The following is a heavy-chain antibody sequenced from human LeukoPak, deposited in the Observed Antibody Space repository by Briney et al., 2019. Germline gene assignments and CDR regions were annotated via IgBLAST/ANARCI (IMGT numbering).Heavy chain of an antibody. Sequence: PSQTLSLTCTVSGGSISSGGYYWSWIRQPPGKGLEWIGYIYYSGSTNYNPSLKSRVTISVDTSKNQFSLKLSSVTAADTAVYYCARMAIVVVPAAIEISNWFDPWGQGTLVTVSS. CDR2: IYYSGST. J-gene: IGHJ5*02. V-gene: IGHV4-61*08. CDR1: GGSISSGGYY. D-gene: IGHD2-2*03. CDR3: ARMAIVVVPAAIEISNWFDP.